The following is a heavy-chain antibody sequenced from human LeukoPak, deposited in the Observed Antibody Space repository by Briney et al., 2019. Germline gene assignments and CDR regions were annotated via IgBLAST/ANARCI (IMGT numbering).Heavy chain of an antibody. CDR1: GDSVSSNRAA. Sequence: SQTLSLTCAICGDSVSSNRAAWNWIRHSASRCLEWLGRTYYRSRWYNDYAVWVKSRVTIHPDQSKNPFSLQLNSVPPEDTAVYYCARVGKYGDTNPFDYWGQGTLVTVSS. D-gene: IGHD4-17*01. J-gene: IGHJ4*02. V-gene: IGHV6-1*01. CDR3: ARVGKYGDTNPFDY. CDR2: TYYRSRWYN.